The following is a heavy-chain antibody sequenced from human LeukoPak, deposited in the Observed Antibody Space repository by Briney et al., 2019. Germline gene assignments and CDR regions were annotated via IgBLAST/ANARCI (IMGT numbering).Heavy chain of an antibody. CDR1: GGSFSGYY. Sequence: SETLSLTCAVYGGSFSGYYWSWIRQPPGKGLEWIGEINHSGSTSYNPSLKSRVTISVDTSKNQFSLKLSSVTAADTAVYYCARGITGTTPYYFDYWGQGTLVTVSS. CDR3: ARGITGTTPYYFDY. CDR2: INHSGST. V-gene: IGHV4-34*01. D-gene: IGHD1-7*01. J-gene: IGHJ4*02.